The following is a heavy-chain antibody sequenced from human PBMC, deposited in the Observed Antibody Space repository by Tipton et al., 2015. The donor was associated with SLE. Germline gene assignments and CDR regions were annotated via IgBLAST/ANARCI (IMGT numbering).Heavy chain of an antibody. V-gene: IGHV4-59*11. J-gene: IGHJ4*02. CDR2: ISDSGNT. Sequence: TVSLTCTVSGASICSHYWSWIRQPPGKGLEWIGYISDSGNTIDNPSLKSRLTISVDTSKNQFSLKLRSVTAADTAVYYCASILNHAFDYWGQGTLVTVSS. CDR1: GASICSHY. D-gene: IGHD2-8*01. CDR3: ASILNHAFDY.